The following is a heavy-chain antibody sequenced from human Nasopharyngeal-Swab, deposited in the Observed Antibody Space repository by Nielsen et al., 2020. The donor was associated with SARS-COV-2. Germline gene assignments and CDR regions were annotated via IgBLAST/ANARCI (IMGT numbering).Heavy chain of an antibody. CDR3: ARDPSYDSSGFRV. CDR2: ISGSGGST. Sequence: VRQALGKGLEWVSAISGSGGSTYYADCVKGRFTISRDNSKNTLYLQMNSLRAEDTAVYYCARDPSYDSSGFRVWGQGTMVTVSS. D-gene: IGHD3-22*01. J-gene: IGHJ3*01. V-gene: IGHV3-23*01.